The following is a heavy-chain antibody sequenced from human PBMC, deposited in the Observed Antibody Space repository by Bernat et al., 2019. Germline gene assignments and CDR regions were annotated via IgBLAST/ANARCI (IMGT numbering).Heavy chain of an antibody. V-gene: IGHV3-7*03. Sequence: EVQLVESGGGLVQPGGSLRLSCAASGFTFSSYWMSWVRQAPGKGLEWVANIKQDGSEKYYVDSVKGRFTISRDNAKNSLYLQMNSLRAEDTAVYYCARGALCGWYAGHDAFDIWGQGTMVTVSS. CDR3: ARGALCGWYAGHDAFDI. D-gene: IGHD6-19*01. J-gene: IGHJ3*02. CDR1: GFTFSSYW. CDR2: IKQDGSEK.